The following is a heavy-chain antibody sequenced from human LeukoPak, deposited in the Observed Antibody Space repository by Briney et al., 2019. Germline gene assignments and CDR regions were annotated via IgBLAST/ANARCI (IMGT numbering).Heavy chain of an antibody. V-gene: IGHV3-23*01. Sequence: GGSLRLSCAASGFTFSIYAMSWVRQAPGKGLEWVSVISGSGGSTYYADSVKGRFTISRDNAKNSLYLQMNSLRAEDTAVYYCAREGSGYYYYYMDVWGKGTTVTISS. D-gene: IGHD6-25*01. CDR3: AREGSGYYYYYMDV. J-gene: IGHJ6*03. CDR2: ISGSGGST. CDR1: GFTFSIYA.